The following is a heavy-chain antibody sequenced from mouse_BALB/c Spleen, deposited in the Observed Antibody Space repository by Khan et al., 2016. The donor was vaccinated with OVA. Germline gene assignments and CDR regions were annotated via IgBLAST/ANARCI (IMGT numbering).Heavy chain of an antibody. CDR1: GFTFSTYA. Sequence: EVELVESGGDLVKPGGSLKLSCSASGFTFSTYAMSWVRQTLEKRLEWVATISSGGDYIYYPDSVKGRFTISRDNAKNTLYLQMSSLRSEDTAMFYCARHNYGPFAYWGQGTLVTVSA. D-gene: IGHD1-1*01. V-gene: IGHV5-9-3*01. CDR3: ARHNYGPFAY. J-gene: IGHJ3*01. CDR2: ISSGGDYI.